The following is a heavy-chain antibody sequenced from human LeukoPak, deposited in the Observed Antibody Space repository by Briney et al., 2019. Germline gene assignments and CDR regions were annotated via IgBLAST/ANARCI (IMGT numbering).Heavy chain of an antibody. CDR3: ARDYYLGRAYGGSGWYLPGE. CDR1: GYTFTGYY. D-gene: IGHD6-19*01. Sequence: ASVKVSCKASGYTFTGYYMHWVRQAPGQGLEWMGWINPNSGGTNYAQKFQGRVTMTRDTSISTAYMELSRLRSDDTAVYYCARDYYLGRAYGGSGWYLPGEWGQGTLVTVSS. V-gene: IGHV1-2*02. J-gene: IGHJ4*02. CDR2: INPNSGGT.